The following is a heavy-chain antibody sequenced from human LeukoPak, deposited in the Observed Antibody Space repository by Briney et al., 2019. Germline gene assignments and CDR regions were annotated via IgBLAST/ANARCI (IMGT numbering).Heavy chain of an antibody. J-gene: IGHJ4*02. Sequence: PGGSLRLSCAASGFTFSSYSMNWVRQAPGKGLGWVSSISSSSSYIYYADSVKGRFTISRDNAKNSLYLQMNSLRAEDTAVYYCARDPGSGWYTQGYWGQGTLVTVSS. CDR2: ISSSSSYI. CDR3: ARDPGSGWYTQGY. V-gene: IGHV3-21*01. CDR1: GFTFSSYS. D-gene: IGHD6-19*01.